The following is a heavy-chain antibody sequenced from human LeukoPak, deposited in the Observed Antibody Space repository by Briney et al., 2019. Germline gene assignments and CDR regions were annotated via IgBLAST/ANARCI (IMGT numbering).Heavy chain of an antibody. CDR3: AWGPAAAGTLGHVDY. CDR2: ISAYNGNT. D-gene: IGHD6-13*01. Sequence: ASVKVSCKASGYTFTSYGISWVRQAPGQGLEWMGWISAYNGNTNYAQKLQGRVTMTTDTSTSTAYMELRSLRSDDTAVYYCAWGPAAAGTLGHVDYWGQGTLVTVSS. V-gene: IGHV1-18*04. CDR1: GYTFTSYG. J-gene: IGHJ4*02.